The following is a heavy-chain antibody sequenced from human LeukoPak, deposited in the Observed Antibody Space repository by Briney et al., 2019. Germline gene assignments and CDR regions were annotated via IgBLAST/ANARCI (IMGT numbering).Heavy chain of an antibody. V-gene: IGHV3-49*03. J-gene: IGHJ4*02. CDR1: GFTFGDYA. CDR2: IRSKAYGGTT. Sequence: GGSLRLSCTASGFTFGDYAMSWFRQAPGKGLEWVGFIRSKAYGGTTEYAASVKGRFTISRDDFKSIAYLQMNSLKTEDTAVYYCTRDLYSSSSDPGYWGQGTLVTVSS. D-gene: IGHD6-6*01. CDR3: TRDLYSSSSDPGY.